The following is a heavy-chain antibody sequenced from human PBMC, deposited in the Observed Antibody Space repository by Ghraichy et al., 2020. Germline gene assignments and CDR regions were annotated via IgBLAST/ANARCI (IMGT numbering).Heavy chain of an antibody. J-gene: IGHJ4*02. V-gene: IGHV3-23*01. CDR1: GFPFSTYA. CDR2: MSGNGDKK. Sequence: GVLNISCAASGFPFSTYAMGWVRQAPGRGPEWVSVMSGNGDKKDYADSVKGRFTISRDNSKNMLHLQMDSLRADDTALYYCSKGHYSDSWGPGTLVTVSS. CDR3: SKGHYSDS.